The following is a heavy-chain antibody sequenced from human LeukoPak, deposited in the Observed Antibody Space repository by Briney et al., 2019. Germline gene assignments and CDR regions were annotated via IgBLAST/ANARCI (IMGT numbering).Heavy chain of an antibody. CDR2: IYYSGST. D-gene: IGHD6-13*01. J-gene: IGHJ3*02. CDR1: GGSISSYY. CDR3: ARVGSIAAAGTDAFDI. V-gene: IGHV4-59*01. Sequence: SETLSLTCTVSGGSISSYYWSWIRQPPGKGLEWIGYIYYSGSTNYNPSLKSRVTISVDTSKNQFSLKLSSVTAADTAVYYCARVGSIAAAGTDAFDIWGQGTMVTVSS.